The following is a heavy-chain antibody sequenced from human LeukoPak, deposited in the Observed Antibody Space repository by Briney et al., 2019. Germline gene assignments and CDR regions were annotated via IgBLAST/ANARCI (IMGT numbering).Heavy chain of an antibody. CDR1: GYTFTSYA. Sequence: ASVKVSCKASGYTFTSYAMNWVRQAAGQGLEWMGLINTNTGNPTYAQGFTGRFVFSLDSSVSTAYLQISSLKAEDTAVYYCARAGVIYDYVWGSYRSPPDYWGQGTLVTVSS. CDR2: INTNTGNP. CDR3: ARAGVIYDYVWGSYRSPPDY. V-gene: IGHV7-4-1*02. D-gene: IGHD3-16*02. J-gene: IGHJ4*02.